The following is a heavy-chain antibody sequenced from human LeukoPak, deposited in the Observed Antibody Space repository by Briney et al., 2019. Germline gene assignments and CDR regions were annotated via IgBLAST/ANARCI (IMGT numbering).Heavy chain of an antibody. D-gene: IGHD3-3*01. Sequence: GGSLRLSCAASGFTFSSYAMTWVRQAPGKGLEWVSGISSTGGSTYYTDSVKGRFAISRDNSKNTVYLQMNGLRADDTAVYYCAKDRRFLEWKDAFDVWGQGTMVTVSS. J-gene: IGHJ3*01. CDR3: AKDRRFLEWKDAFDV. CDR2: ISSTGGST. CDR1: GFTFSSYA. V-gene: IGHV3-23*01.